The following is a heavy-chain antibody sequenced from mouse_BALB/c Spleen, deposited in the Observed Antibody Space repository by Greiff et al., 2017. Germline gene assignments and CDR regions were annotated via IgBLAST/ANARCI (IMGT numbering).Heavy chain of an antibody. J-gene: IGHJ4*01. CDR3: ARYDYGYPYAMDY. V-gene: IGHV3-8*02. D-gene: IGHD2-2*01. Sequence: EVMLVESGPSLVKPSQTLSLTCSVTGDSITSGYWNWIRKFPGNKLEYMGYISYSGSTYYNPSLKSRISITRDTSKNQYYLQLNSVTTEDTATYYCARYDYGYPYAMDYWGQGTSVTVSS. CDR1: GDSITSGY. CDR2: ISYSGST.